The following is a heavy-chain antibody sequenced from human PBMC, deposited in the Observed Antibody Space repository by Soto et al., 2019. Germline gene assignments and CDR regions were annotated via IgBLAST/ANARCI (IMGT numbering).Heavy chain of an antibody. V-gene: IGHV1-8*01. CDR2: MKPNSGDT. J-gene: IGHJ4*02. CDR3: ARGELLWFGELLR. D-gene: IGHD3-10*01. CDR1: GYTFTSYE. Sequence: QVQLVQCGAEVKKPGASVKVSCKASGYTFTSYEINWVRQATGQGLEWMGWMKPNSGDTGYAQKFQGRVTMTRNTSISTAYMELSSLRSEDTAVYYCARGELLWFGELLRWGQGTLVTVSS.